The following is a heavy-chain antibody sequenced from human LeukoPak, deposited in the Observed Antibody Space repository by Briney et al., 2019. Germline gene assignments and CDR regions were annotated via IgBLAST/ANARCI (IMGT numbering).Heavy chain of an antibody. Sequence: GGSLRLSCAASGFTFSSYGMHWVRQAPGKGLEWVAFIRYDGSNKYYADSVKGRFTISRDNSKNTLYLQMNSLRAEDTAVYYCAKDSGYYGSRSYYYGMDVWGQGTTVTVSS. J-gene: IGHJ6*02. CDR3: AKDSGYYGSRSYYYGMDV. D-gene: IGHD3-10*01. CDR1: GFTFSSYG. V-gene: IGHV3-30*02. CDR2: IRYDGSNK.